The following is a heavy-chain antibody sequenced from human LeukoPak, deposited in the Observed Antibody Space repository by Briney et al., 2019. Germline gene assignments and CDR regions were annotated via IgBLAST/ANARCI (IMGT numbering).Heavy chain of an antibody. Sequence: GGSQRLSCTASGFTFCDYAMSWVRQAPGKGLEWVGFIRSKAYGGTTEYAASVKGRFIISRDDSKSIAYLQMNSLKTEDTAVYYCTRDTGYRSTHWGQGTLVTVSS. CDR2: IRSKAYGGTT. CDR1: GFTFCDYA. J-gene: IGHJ4*02. CDR3: TRDTGYRSTH. D-gene: IGHD6-19*01. V-gene: IGHV3-49*04.